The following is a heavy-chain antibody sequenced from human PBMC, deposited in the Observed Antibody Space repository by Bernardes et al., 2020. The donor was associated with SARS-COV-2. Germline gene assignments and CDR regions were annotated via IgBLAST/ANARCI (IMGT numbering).Heavy chain of an antibody. D-gene: IGHD3-10*01. J-gene: IGHJ2*01. Sequence: LSLTCAVYGGSFTGYYWSWIRQPPGKELEWIGEINHSGSTNYNPSLRSRLTISVETSKRQTSLRLTSVTTTDAAVYYCARGRTPMIRGLVKGPAKYFDLWGRGTLVTVSS. V-gene: IGHV4-34*01. CDR1: GGSFTGYY. CDR2: INHSGST. CDR3: ARGRTPMIRGLVKGPAKYFDL.